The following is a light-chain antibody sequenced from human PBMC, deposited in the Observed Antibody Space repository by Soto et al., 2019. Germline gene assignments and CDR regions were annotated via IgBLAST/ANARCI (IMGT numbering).Light chain of an antibody. Sequence: DLVMTQSPLSLPVTPGEPASISCRSSQSLLHSDGYNYLDWYLQKPGQSPQLLIYLGSNRASGVPDRFSGSGSGRDFTLKISRVEAEDVGIYYCMQALQTPGFGPGTKVDIK. V-gene: IGKV2-28*01. CDR1: QSLLHSDGYNY. CDR3: MQALQTPG. CDR2: LGS. J-gene: IGKJ3*01.